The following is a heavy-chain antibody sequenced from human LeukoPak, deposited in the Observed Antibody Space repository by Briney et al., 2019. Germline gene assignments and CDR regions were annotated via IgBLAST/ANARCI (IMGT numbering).Heavy chain of an antibody. D-gene: IGHD4-17*01. CDR2: INWNGGST. J-gene: IGHJ4*02. Sequence: GGSLRLSCAASGFTFDDYDMSWVRQAPGKGLEWVSGINWNGGSTGYADSVKGRFTISRDNAKNSLYLQTNSLRAEDTALYYCARVLYGDYPFDYWGQGTLVTVSS. CDR3: ARVLYGDYPFDY. V-gene: IGHV3-20*04. CDR1: GFTFDDYD.